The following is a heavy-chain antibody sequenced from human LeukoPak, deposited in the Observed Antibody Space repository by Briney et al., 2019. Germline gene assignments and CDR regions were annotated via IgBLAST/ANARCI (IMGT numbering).Heavy chain of an antibody. Sequence: GGSLRLSCAASGFTFSSYGVHWVRQAPGKGLEWVAYIRYDGSNKYYADSVKGRFTISRDNSKNTLYLQMNSLRAEDTAVYYCAKAIGYCSSTSCYGDYWGQGTLVTVSS. J-gene: IGHJ4*02. CDR1: GFTFSSYG. D-gene: IGHD2-2*01. V-gene: IGHV3-30*02. CDR2: IRYDGSNK. CDR3: AKAIGYCSSTSCYGDY.